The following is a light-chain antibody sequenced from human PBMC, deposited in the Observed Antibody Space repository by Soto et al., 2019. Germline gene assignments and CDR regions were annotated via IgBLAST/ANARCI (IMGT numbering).Light chain of an antibody. Sequence: AIQMTQSPSSLSASVGDRVTITCRASQDIRNELGWYQQRPGKAPKLLIYAASNLQSGVPSRFSASGSGTDFTLTISSLQPEDFATYYCLQDYNYPRTFGQGTKVDIK. CDR3: LQDYNYPRT. CDR1: QDIRNE. J-gene: IGKJ1*01. V-gene: IGKV1-6*01. CDR2: AAS.